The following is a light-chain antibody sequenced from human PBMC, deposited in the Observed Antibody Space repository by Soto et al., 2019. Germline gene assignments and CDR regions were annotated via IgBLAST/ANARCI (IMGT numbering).Light chain of an antibody. CDR2: DAS. V-gene: IGKV3D-20*01. Sequence: EIVLTQSPATLSLSPGERATLSCGASQSVSNSYLAWYQQKPGLAPRLLIYDASSRAAGIPDRFSGSGAGTYFTLTISRLEPEDFAADYCQQYGSSPLTFGGGTKVESK. CDR3: QQYGSSPLT. CDR1: QSVSNSY. J-gene: IGKJ4*01.